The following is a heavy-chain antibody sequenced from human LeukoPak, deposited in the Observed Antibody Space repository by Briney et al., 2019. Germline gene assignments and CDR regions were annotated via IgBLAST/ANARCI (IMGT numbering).Heavy chain of an antibody. CDR1: GGTFSSYA. Sequence: ASVKVSCKASGGTFSSYAISWVRQAPGQGLEWMGGIIPIFGTADYAQKFQGRVTITADKSTSTAYMELSSLRSEDTAVYYCARRRYSSSYFDYWGQGTLVTVSP. CDR3: ARRRYSSSYFDY. V-gene: IGHV1-69*06. D-gene: IGHD6-6*01. CDR2: IIPIFGTA. J-gene: IGHJ4*02.